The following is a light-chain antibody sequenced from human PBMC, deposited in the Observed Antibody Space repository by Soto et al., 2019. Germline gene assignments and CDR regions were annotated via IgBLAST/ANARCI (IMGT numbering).Light chain of an antibody. Sequence: EIVMTQSPAALSVSPGERAALSCRASQSVGRNFAWYQQRPGQAPRVLIYGTSTRATGVPARFSGSGSGTDVTLTISSLQYEDFAVYYCQQYNNWPDTVGQGTRLEIK. CDR2: GTS. CDR3: QQYNNWPDT. CDR1: QSVGRN. V-gene: IGKV3-15*01. J-gene: IGKJ2*01.